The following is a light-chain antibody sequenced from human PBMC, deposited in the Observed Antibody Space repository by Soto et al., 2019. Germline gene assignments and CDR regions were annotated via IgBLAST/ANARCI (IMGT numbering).Light chain of an antibody. J-gene: IGLJ1*01. V-gene: IGLV2-14*03. Sequence: QSALTQPASVSGSPGQSIAISCTGTSSDVGAYDYVSWYQQHPAKAPKLMIYDVSNRPSGVSNRFSGSKSGNTASLTISGLQAEDEADYYCSSYTISSTPLYVFGTGTKVNVL. CDR3: SSYTISSTPLYV. CDR1: SSDVGAYDY. CDR2: DVS.